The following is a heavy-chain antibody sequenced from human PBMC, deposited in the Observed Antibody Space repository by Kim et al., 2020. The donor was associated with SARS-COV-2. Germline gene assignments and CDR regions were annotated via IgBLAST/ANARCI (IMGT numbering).Heavy chain of an antibody. CDR3: AKGHYYDENGRVTA. D-gene: IGHD3-3*01. Sequence: GGSLRLSCAASGFTFRSHAMAWVRQPPGKGLEWVSGITGSGDTTHYADSVKGRFTISRDNRKNTVFLQMTSLRVEDTALYYCAKGHYYDENGRVTAGGKGTRVTVFS. J-gene: IGHJ4*02. CDR1: GFTFRSHA. V-gene: IGHV3-23*01. CDR2: ITGSGDTT.